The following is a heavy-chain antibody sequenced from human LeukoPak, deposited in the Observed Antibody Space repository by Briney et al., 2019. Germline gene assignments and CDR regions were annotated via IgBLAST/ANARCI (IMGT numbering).Heavy chain of an antibody. CDR2: VYYSGST. CDR1: GGSISSYY. J-gene: IGHJ4*02. V-gene: IGHV4-59*01. CDR3: ARDSVAAPPGDPSHYFDY. Sequence: SETLSLTCTVSGGSISSYYWSWIRQPPGKGLEWIGYVYYSGSTNYNPSLKSRVTISVDTSKNQFSLKLSSVTAADTAVYYCARDSVAAPPGDPSHYFDYWGQGTLVTVSS. D-gene: IGHD6-19*01.